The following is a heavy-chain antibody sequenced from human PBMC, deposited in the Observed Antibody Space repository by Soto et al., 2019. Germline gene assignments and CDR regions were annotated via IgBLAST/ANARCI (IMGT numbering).Heavy chain of an antibody. J-gene: IGHJ4*02. CDR3: VSRVGATPPLF. V-gene: IGHV4-39*01. CDR1: GASINSASYH. CDR2: WYYSGSI. Sequence: QLQMQESGPGLVKPSETLSLSCTVSGASINSASYHWGWIRQPPGKGLEWIGTWYYSGSINYNPSLKSRVTMSADTSKNQFSLKLNSVTATDTAVYYCVSRVGATPPLFWGQGILVTVSS. D-gene: IGHD1-26*01.